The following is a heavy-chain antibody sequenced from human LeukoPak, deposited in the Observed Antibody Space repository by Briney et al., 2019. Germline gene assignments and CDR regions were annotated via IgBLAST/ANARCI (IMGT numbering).Heavy chain of an antibody. Sequence: PSETLSLTCTVSGSISSYYWSWTRQPPGKGLEWIGYIYTSGSTNYNPSLKSRVTISVDTSKNQFSLDLSSVTAADTAVYYCARQKCTSTSCLTKNAFDIWGQGTMVTVSS. D-gene: IGHD2-2*01. J-gene: IGHJ3*02. CDR2: IYTSGST. CDR1: GSISSYY. V-gene: IGHV4-4*09. CDR3: ARQKCTSTSCLTKNAFDI.